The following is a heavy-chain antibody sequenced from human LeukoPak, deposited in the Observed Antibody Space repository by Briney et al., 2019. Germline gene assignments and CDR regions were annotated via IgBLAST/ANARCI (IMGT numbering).Heavy chain of an antibody. CDR3: ARGQRVVAGYYFDY. J-gene: IGHJ4*02. V-gene: IGHV3-48*03. Sequence: GGSLRLSCAASGFTFSSYEMKWVRQAPGKGLEWVSYISSSGSTMYYADSVRGRFTIFRDNAKNSLYLQMNSLRAEDTAVYYCARGQRVVAGYYFDYWGQGTLVTVSS. CDR1: GFTFSSYE. D-gene: IGHD2-21*01. CDR2: ISSSGSTM.